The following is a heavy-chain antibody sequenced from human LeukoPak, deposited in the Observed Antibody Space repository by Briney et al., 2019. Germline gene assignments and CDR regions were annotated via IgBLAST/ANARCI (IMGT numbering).Heavy chain of an antibody. CDR1: GFTFSDYY. CDR3: AKVRGYSYDAFDI. Sequence: GGSLRLSCAASGFTFSDYYMSWIRQAPGKGLEWVAVISYDGSNKYYADSVKGRFTISRDNSKNTLYLQMNSLRAEDTAVYYCAKVRGYSYDAFDIWGQGTMVTVSS. CDR2: ISYDGSNK. V-gene: IGHV3-30*18. D-gene: IGHD5-18*01. J-gene: IGHJ3*02.